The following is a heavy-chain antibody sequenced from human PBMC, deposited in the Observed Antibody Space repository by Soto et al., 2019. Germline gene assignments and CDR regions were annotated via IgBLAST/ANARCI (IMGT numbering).Heavy chain of an antibody. CDR1: GGTFTSYY. CDR3: ATSLGCGGDCYYTAPFDY. D-gene: IGHD2-21*02. J-gene: IGHJ4*02. CDR2: INPSGGST. Sequence: GASVKVSCKASGGTFTSYYMHWVRQAPGQGLEWMGIINPSGGSTSYAQKFQGRVTMTRDTSTSTVYMELSSLRSEDTAVYYCATSLGCGGDCYYTAPFDYWGQGTLVTVSS. V-gene: IGHV1-46*01.